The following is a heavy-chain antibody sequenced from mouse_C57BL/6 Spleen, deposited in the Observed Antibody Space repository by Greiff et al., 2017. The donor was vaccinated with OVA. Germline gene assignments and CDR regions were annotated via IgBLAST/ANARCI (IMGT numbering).Heavy chain of an antibody. CDR2: LHSDGGST. Sequence: EVKLQESGGGLVQPGESLKLSCESNEYEFPSHDMPWVSQTPEKRLELVAALHSDGGSTYYPDTLERRFILSRDNTKKTLYLQMSRLRSEDAALYYCARHSNYGYFDVWGTGTTVTVSS. CDR3: ARHSNYGYFDV. J-gene: IGHJ1*03. CDR1: EYEFPSHD. V-gene: IGHV5-2*01. D-gene: IGHD2-5*01.